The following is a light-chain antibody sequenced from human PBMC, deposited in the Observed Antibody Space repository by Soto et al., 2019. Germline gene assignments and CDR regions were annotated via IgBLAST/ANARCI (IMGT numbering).Light chain of an antibody. V-gene: IGKV3-11*01. CDR1: QSVSSS. CDR3: QQRSNFT. J-gene: IGKJ3*01. CDR2: DAS. Sequence: EIVLTQSPVTLSLSPGERATLSCRASQSVSSSLAWYQHKPGQAPRLLIYDASNRATGVPARFSGSGSGTDFTLTISSLEPEDFAVYYCQQRSNFTFGPGTKVDIK.